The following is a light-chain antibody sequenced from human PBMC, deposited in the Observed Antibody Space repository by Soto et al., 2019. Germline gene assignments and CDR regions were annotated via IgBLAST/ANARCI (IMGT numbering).Light chain of an antibody. CDR1: TSDVGGYYS. CDR2: DVN. V-gene: IGLV2-14*03. Sequence: QSVLTQPASVSGSPGQSITISCTGTTSDVGGYYSVSWYQQHPGKAPKLMIFDVNDRPSGVSNRFSGSSSGNTASLTISGLQAEDEADYYCTSYTSSSTYVFGTGTKLTVL. J-gene: IGLJ1*01. CDR3: TSYTSSSTYV.